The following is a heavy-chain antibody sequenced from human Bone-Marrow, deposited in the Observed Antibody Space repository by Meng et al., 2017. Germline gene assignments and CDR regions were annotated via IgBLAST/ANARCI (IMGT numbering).Heavy chain of an antibody. V-gene: IGHV3-23*01. J-gene: IGHJ4*02. Sequence: GESLKISCAASGFTFSSYAMSWVRQAPGKGLEWVSAISGSGGSTYYADSVKGRFTISRDNSKNTLYLQMNSLRAEDTAVYYCAKPSDSSGYWAFDYWGQGTRVT. CDR3: AKPSDSSGYWAFDY. D-gene: IGHD3-22*01. CDR2: ISGSGGST. CDR1: GFTFSSYA.